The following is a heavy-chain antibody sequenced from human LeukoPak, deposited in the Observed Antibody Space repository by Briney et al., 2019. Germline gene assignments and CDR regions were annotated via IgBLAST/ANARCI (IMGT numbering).Heavy chain of an antibody. CDR3: ARSPPFYGMDV. CDR2: IYSGGST. V-gene: IGHV3-53*01. Sequence: GGSLRLSCAASGFTVSTNYMTWVRQAPGKGLEWVSGIYSGGSTYYAESVKGRFTISRDKSKNTLYLQMNSLRAVDTAVYYCARSPPFYGMDVWGQGTTVTVSS. J-gene: IGHJ6*02. CDR1: GFTVSTNY.